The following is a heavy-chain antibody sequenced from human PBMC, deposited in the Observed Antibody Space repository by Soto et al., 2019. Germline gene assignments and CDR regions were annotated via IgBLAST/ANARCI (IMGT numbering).Heavy chain of an antibody. Sequence: SVKVSCKASGGTFSSYAISWVRQAPGQGLEWMGCIIPIFGTANYAQNFQGRVTITADKSTSTAYMEMSSLRSEDTAVYYCARDRYYGSGSYYVPYYFDYGGQGTTVTVYS. CDR2: IIPIFGTA. V-gene: IGHV1-69*06. CDR1: GGTFSSYA. CDR3: ARDRYYGSGSYYVPYYFDY. D-gene: IGHD3-10*01. J-gene: IGHJ4*03.